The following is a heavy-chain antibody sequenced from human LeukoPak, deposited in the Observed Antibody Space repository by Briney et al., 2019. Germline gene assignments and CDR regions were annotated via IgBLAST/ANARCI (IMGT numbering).Heavy chain of an antibody. Sequence: SETLSLTCTVSGGTISSSNYYWGWIRQSPGKGLEWIGNIFYRGRTYYKSSLKSRVTISVNTSKNQFSLKLSSVTAADTAVYYCARAFEYYYFDYWGQGTLVTVPS. J-gene: IGHJ4*02. D-gene: IGHD2/OR15-2a*01. CDR1: GGTISSSNYY. V-gene: IGHV4-39*01. CDR2: IFYRGRT. CDR3: ARAFEYYYFDY.